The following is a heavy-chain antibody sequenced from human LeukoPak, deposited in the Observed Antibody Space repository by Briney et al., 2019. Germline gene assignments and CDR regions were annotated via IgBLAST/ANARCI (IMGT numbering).Heavy chain of an antibody. V-gene: IGHV4-4*07. D-gene: IGHD6-6*01. CDR3: ARVPSYSSSSWFDP. Sequence: SETLSLTCTVSGGSISSYYWSWIRQPAGKGLEWIGRIYTSGSTNYNPSLKSRVTMSVDTSKNQFSLKLSSVTAADTAVYYWARVPSYSSSSWFDPWGQGTLVTVSS. J-gene: IGHJ5*02. CDR1: GGSISSYY. CDR2: IYTSGST.